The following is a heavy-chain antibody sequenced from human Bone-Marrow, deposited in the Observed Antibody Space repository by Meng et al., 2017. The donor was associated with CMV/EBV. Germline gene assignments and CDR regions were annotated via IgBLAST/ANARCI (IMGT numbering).Heavy chain of an antibody. Sequence: SCVASGFTFSTHTMTWVRQTPAKGLEWVSSVTGSGSSTYYADSVKGRFTISRDNSKNTVYLQMNSLRAEDTAKYYCAKGGRSTDWSFDYWGQATLVTVSS. CDR2: VTGSGSST. CDR3: AKGGRSTDWSFDY. D-gene: IGHD3-9*01. CDR1: GFTFSTHT. J-gene: IGHJ4*02. V-gene: IGHV3-23*01.